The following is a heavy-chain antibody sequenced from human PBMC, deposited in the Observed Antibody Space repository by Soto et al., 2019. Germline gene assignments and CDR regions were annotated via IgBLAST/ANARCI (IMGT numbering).Heavy chain of an antibody. Sequence: ALVPMPHRWTVADGSIGGSSYCWGRIRQPPGKGLEWVGSVYYSGSAYYNPSLKSRVTMSVDTSKNQFSLKLSSVTAADTAVYYCARGRGDYYYGMDVWGHRTTVTGFS. CDR1: DGSIGGSSYC. D-gene: IGHD4-17*01. J-gene: IGHJ6*02. V-gene: IGHV4-39*01. CDR3: ARGRGDYYYGMDV. CDR2: VYYSGSA.